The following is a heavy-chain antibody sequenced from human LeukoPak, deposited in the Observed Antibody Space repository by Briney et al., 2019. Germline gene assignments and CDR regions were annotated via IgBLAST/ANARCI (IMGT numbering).Heavy chain of an antibody. CDR1: GFTFSSYA. V-gene: IGHV3-30-3*01. Sequence: GRSLRLSCAASGFTFSSYAMHWVRQAPGKGLEWVAVISYDGSNKYYADSVKGRFTISRDNSKNTLYLQMNSLRAEDTAVYYCARSAVDTAMVTFYWGQGTLVTVSS. J-gene: IGHJ4*02. CDR3: ARSAVDTAMVTFY. D-gene: IGHD5-18*01. CDR2: ISYDGSNK.